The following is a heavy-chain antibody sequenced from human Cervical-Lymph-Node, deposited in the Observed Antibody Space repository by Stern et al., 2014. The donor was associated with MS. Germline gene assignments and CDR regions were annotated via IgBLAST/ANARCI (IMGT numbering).Heavy chain of an antibody. J-gene: IGHJ4*02. Sequence: QLQLQESGPGLVKPSQTLSLTCTVSGGSISSGSDYWSWIRQPVGKGLEWIGRIHPRGAAYYTPSLKSRVTISTDTSRNQFSLELNSATAADTAIYYCASGYRIFDYWGQGILVTVSS. CDR2: IHPRGAA. D-gene: IGHD5-18*01. CDR3: ASGYRIFDY. CDR1: GGSISSGSDY. V-gene: IGHV4-61*02.